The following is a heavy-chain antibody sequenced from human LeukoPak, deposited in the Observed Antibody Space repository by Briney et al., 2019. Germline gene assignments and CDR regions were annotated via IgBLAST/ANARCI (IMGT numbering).Heavy chain of an antibody. Sequence: GRSLRLSCAASGFTFSSYGMHWVRQAPGKGLEWVAVISYDGSNKYYADSVKGRFTISRDNSKNTLYLQMNSLRAEDTAVYYCAKDFARGSCGYWGQGTLVTVSP. V-gene: IGHV3-30*18. J-gene: IGHJ4*02. CDR1: GFTFSSYG. CDR3: AKDFARGSCGY. D-gene: IGHD2-15*01. CDR2: ISYDGSNK.